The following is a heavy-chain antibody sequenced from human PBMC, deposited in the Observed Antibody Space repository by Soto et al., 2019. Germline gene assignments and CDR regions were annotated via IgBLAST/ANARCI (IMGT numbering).Heavy chain of an antibody. J-gene: IGHJ4*02. D-gene: IGHD3-22*01. V-gene: IGHV3-15*07. CDR3: TTGIVVVITDDY. CDR1: GFTFSNAW. CDR2: IKSKTGGGTT. Sequence: GGSLRLSGAASGFTFSNAWMNWVRQAPGKGREWGGRIKSKTGGGTTDYAAPVKGRFTISRDDSKNTLYLQMNSLKTEDTAVYYCTTGIVVVITDDYWGQGPLVTVSS.